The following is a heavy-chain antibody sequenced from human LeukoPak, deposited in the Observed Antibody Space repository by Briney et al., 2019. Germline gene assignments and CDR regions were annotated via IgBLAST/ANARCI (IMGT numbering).Heavy chain of an antibody. CDR1: GGSISSYY. J-gene: IGHJ6*03. D-gene: IGHD3-16*02. CDR3: ASARSGFIDYYYYYMDV. Sequence: SETLSLTCTVSGGSISSYYWSWIRQPPGKGLEWIGYIYYSGSTSYNPSLKSRLTILLDTSKNQFSLKLRSVTAADTAVYYCASARSGFIDYYYYYMDVWGKGTTVTVSS. V-gene: IGHV4-59*12. CDR2: IYYSGST.